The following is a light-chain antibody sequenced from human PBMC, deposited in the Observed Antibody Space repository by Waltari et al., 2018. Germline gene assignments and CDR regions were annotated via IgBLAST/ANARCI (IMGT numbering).Light chain of an antibody. CDR2: WAS. Sequence: DIVMTQSPDSLAVSLGERATINCKSSQSVLYSSNNKNYLSWFQQKPGQPPKLLFDWASTRESGVPDRFSGSGSGTDFTLTISSLQAEDVAVYYCQQYYAAPWTFGQGTMVEIK. J-gene: IGKJ1*01. CDR1: QSVLYSSNNKNY. CDR3: QQYYAAPWT. V-gene: IGKV4-1*01.